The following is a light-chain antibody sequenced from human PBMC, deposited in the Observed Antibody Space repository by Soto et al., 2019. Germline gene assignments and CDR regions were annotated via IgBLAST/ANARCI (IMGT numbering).Light chain of an antibody. Sequence: DIQMTQSPSTLSASVGDRVTITCRASQSISSWLAWYQQKPGKAPKLLIYDAASLESGVPSRFSGSGSDTEFSLTISSLQPDDFATSYCQQYNSYSKYTFGQGTKLELK. V-gene: IGKV1-5*01. J-gene: IGKJ2*01. CDR2: DAA. CDR1: QSISSW. CDR3: QQYNSYSKYT.